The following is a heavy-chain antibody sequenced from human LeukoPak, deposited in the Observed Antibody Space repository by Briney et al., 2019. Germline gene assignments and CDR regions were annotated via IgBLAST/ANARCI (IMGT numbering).Heavy chain of an antibody. J-gene: IGHJ4*02. V-gene: IGHV3-66*01. CDR1: GFTVSSNH. CDR3: AKGNWRYFDY. D-gene: IGHD1-1*01. CDR2: IDGGGNA. Sequence: GGSLRLSCAASGFTVSSNHVTWVRQAPGKGLECVSVIDGGGNAHYADSVKGRFTISRDNSKNTLYLQMNSLGADDTAVYYCAKGNWRYFDYWGQGTLVTVSS.